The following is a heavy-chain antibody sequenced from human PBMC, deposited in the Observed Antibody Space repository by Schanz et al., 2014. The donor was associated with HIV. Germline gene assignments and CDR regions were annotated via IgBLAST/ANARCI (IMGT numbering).Heavy chain of an antibody. CDR3: AKDGPGIAVAGTGYFDY. Sequence: EVQLLESGGHLVQPGGSLRLSCAASGLTFSRHAMSWVRQAPGKGLEWVSVISGSGFTTYYPDSVQGRFTISRDNSKNTLYLQMSSLRVEDTAVYFCAKDGPGIAVAGTGYFDYWGQGTLVTVSS. CDR1: GLTFSRHA. D-gene: IGHD6-19*01. CDR2: ISGSGFTT. V-gene: IGHV3-23*01. J-gene: IGHJ4*02.